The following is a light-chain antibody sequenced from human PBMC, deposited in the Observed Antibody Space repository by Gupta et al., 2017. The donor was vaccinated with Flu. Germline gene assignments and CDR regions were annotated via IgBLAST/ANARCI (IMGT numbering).Light chain of an antibody. V-gene: IGLV3-1*01. CDR2: QDN. CDR1: KVGDKF. J-gene: IGLJ2*01. Sequence: YPGNTTTISCSEIKVGDKFVCGDQQKPGQSLVLVIYQDNKRTSGIPERFSGSNSGNTATLTIRGTQARDEDDYYCQAWDSSTGVFGGGTKLTVL. CDR3: QAWDSSTGV.